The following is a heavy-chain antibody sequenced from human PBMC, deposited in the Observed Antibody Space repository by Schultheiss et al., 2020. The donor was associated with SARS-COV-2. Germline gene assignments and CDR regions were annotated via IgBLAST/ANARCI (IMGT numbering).Heavy chain of an antibody. CDR3: ARVGSGSRLFYIDS. D-gene: IGHD3-3*01. CDR2: ISSSSSYI. V-gene: IGHV3-21*04. CDR1: GFTFSSYA. J-gene: IGHJ4*02. Sequence: GGSLRLSCAASGFTFSSYAMHWVRQAPGKGLEWVSSISSSSSYIYYADSVKGRFTISRDNSKNTLYLHMNSLRVEDTAVYFCARVGSGSRLFYIDSWGQGTLVTVSS.